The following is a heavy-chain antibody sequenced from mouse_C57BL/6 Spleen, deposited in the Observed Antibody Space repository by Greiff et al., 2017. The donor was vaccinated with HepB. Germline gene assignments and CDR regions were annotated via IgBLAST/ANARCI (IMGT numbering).Heavy chain of an antibody. J-gene: IGHJ2*01. CDR2: IYPGSGST. CDR3: ARWYYGSSRGFDY. D-gene: IGHD1-1*01. V-gene: IGHV1-55*01. CDR1: GYTFTSYW. Sequence: VQLQQPGAELVKPGASVKMSCKASGYTFTSYWITWVKQRPGQGLEWIGDIYPGSGSTNYNEKFKSKATLTVDTSSSTAYMQRSSLTSEDSAVYYCARWYYGSSRGFDYWGQGTTLTVSS.